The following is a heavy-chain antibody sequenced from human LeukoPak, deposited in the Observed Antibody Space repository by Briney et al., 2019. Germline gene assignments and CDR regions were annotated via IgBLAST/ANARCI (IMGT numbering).Heavy chain of an antibody. CDR2: IIPIFGIA. Sequence: SVKVSCKASGGTFSSYAISWVRQAPGQGLEWIGRIIPIFGIANYAQKFQGRVTITADKSTSTAYMELSSLRSEDTAVYYCARGSGYGDYRLAYFDYWGQGTLVTVSS. CDR3: ARGSGYGDYRLAYFDY. CDR1: GGTFSSYA. D-gene: IGHD4-17*01. V-gene: IGHV1-69*04. J-gene: IGHJ4*02.